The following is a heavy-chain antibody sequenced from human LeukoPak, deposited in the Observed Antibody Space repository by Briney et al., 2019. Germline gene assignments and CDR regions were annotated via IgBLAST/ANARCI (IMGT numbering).Heavy chain of an antibody. D-gene: IGHD6-13*01. J-gene: IGHJ3*02. CDR1: GYTFTSYD. V-gene: IGHV1-8*01. Sequence: ASVKVSCKASGYTFTSYDINWVRQATGQGLEWMGWMNPNSGNTGYAQKFQGWVTMTRDTSISTAYMELSRLRSDDTAVYYCAREGGTDENSSSWYEGAFDIWGQGTMVTVSS. CDR2: MNPNSGNT. CDR3: AREGGTDENSSSWYEGAFDI.